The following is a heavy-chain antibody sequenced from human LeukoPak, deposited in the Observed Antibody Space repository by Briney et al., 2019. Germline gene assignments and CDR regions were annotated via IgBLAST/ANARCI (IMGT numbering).Heavy chain of an antibody. CDR3: AREVWNAFDI. CDR1: GFTFSSYS. CDR2: ISSSSSYI. V-gene: IGHV3-21*01. D-gene: IGHD2-21*01. J-gene: IGHJ3*02. Sequence: GRSLRLSCAASGFTFSSYSMNWVRQAPGKGLEWVSSISSSSSYIYYADSVKGRFTISRDNAKNSLYLQMNSLRAEDTAVYYCAREVWNAFDIWGQGTMVTVSS.